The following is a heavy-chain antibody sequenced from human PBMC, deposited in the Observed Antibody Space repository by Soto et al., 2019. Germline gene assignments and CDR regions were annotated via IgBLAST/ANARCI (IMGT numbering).Heavy chain of an antibody. CDR2: ITSTGSST. V-gene: IGHV3-23*01. CDR3: AKGAEGYVVSSLDY. Sequence: EVQLLESGGGFVQPGGSLRLSCAASGFTFSDSAMTWVRQAPGKGLEWVSAITSTGSSTYYVDSVKGRFTISRDNSKNRLYLQINRLRVEETAIYYCAKGAEGYVVSSLDYWGQGTLVTVSS. D-gene: IGHD5-12*01. J-gene: IGHJ4*02. CDR1: GFTFSDSA.